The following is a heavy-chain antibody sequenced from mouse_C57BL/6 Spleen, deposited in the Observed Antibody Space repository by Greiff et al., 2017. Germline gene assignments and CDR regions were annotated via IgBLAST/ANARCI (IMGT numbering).Heavy chain of an antibody. J-gene: IGHJ2*01. CDR2: IDPANGNT. D-gene: IGHD3-3*01. CDR3: ARDLGQGYFDY. V-gene: IGHV14-3*01. CDR1: GFIIKNTY. Sequence: EVQLQQSVAELVRPGASVKLSCTASGFIIKNTYMHWVKQRPEQGLEWIGRIDPANGNTKYAPKFQGKATITADTSSNTAYLQLSSLTSEDTAIYYCARDLGQGYFDYWGQGTTLTVSS.